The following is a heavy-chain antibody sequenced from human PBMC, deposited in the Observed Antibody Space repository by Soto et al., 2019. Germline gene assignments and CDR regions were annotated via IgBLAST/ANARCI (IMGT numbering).Heavy chain of an antibody. D-gene: IGHD2-2*01. CDR2: INHSGST. CDR3: ARGRRGYQLPSGH. J-gene: IGHJ4*02. CDR1: GGSFNGYY. Sequence: QVQLQQWGAGLLKPSETLSLTCAVYGGSFNGYYWSWIRQPPGKGLEWIGEINHSGSTNYNPSLKSRVTISVDTSKNQFSLKLSSVTAADTAVYYCARGRRGYQLPSGHWGQGTLVTVSS. V-gene: IGHV4-34*01.